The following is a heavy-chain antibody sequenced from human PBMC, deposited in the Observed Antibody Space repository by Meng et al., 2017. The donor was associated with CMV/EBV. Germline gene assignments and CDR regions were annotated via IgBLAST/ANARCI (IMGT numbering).Heavy chain of an antibody. D-gene: IGHD6-13*01. Sequence: SETLSLTCTVSGGSVSSGSYYWSWIRQPPGKGLEWIGYIYYSGSTNYNPSLKSRVTISVDTSKNQFSLKLSSVTAADTAVYYCARLSAAADLYFQHWGQGTLVTVSS. CDR1: GGSVSSGSYY. CDR2: IYYSGST. J-gene: IGHJ1*01. CDR3: ARLSAAADLYFQH. V-gene: IGHV4-61*01.